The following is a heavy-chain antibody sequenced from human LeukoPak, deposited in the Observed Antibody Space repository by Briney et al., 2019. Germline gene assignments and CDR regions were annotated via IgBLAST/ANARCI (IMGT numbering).Heavy chain of an antibody. D-gene: IGHD3-10*01. CDR1: GFTFDDYA. CDR2: ISGDGGST. J-gene: IGHJ4*02. CDR3: AKDIRDIWFGELEH. Sequence: GGSLRLSCAASGFTFDDYAMQWVRQAPGKGLEWVSLISGDGGSTYYADSMRGRFTISRDNSKNSLYLQMNSLRTEDTAFYYCAKDIRDIWFGELEHWGQGILVTVSS. V-gene: IGHV3-43*02.